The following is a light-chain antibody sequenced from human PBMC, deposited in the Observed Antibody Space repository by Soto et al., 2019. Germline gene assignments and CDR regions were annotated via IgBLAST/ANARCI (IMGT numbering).Light chain of an antibody. V-gene: IGKV3-20*01. Sequence: EIVLTQSPGTLSLSPGERATLSCRASQSISSSYLAWYQQKPGQPPRLLIYGALSRATGIPDRFSGSGSGIDFTLTISRLEPEDFALYYCQQYATSPLTFGGGTKVEIK. CDR2: GAL. CDR3: QQYATSPLT. CDR1: QSISSSY. J-gene: IGKJ4*01.